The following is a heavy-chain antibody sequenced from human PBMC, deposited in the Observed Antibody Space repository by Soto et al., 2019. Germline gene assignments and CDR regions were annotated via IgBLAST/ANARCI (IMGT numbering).Heavy chain of an antibody. CDR1: GYTFTSYG. J-gene: IGHJ6*02. V-gene: IGHV1-3*01. Sequence: QVQLVQPGAELKKPGASVKVSCKASGYTFTSYGLHWVRQAPGQGLEWMGWINAGNGDTKYSQKFKGRVTITRVTSANTAYMELSSLRSDDTAVYYCARAGFWGGYYVVYFGMDVWGQGTTVTVSS. CDR3: ARAGFWGGYYVVYFGMDV. D-gene: IGHD3-3*01. CDR2: INAGNGDT.